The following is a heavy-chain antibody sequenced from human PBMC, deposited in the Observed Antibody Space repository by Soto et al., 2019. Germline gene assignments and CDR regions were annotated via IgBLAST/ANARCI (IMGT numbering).Heavy chain of an antibody. CDR3: AREEGAAFYYDGMDV. J-gene: IGHJ6*02. V-gene: IGHV3-74*01. CDR1: GFTFSSYW. Sequence: EVQLVESGGGLVQPGGSLRLSCAASGFTFSSYWMHWVRQAPGKGLVWVSRINSDGRSTSYADSVKGRFTISRDNAKNTLYRHMNSLRAEDTAVYYCAREEGAAFYYDGMDVWGQGTTVTVSS. CDR2: INSDGRST.